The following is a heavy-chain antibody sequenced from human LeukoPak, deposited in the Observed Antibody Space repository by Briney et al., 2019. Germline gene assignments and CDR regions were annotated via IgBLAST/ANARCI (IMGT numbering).Heavy chain of an antibody. D-gene: IGHD3-3*01. CDR1: GYTFTSYG. Sequence: ASVKVSCKASGYTFTSYGISWVRQAPGQGLEWMGWISAYNGNTNYAQKLQGRVTMTTDTSTSTAHMELRSLRSDDTAVYYCARAPEGRFLEWLPADYWYFDLWGRGTLVTVSS. CDR3: ARAPEGRFLEWLPADYWYFDL. CDR2: ISAYNGNT. J-gene: IGHJ2*01. V-gene: IGHV1-18*01.